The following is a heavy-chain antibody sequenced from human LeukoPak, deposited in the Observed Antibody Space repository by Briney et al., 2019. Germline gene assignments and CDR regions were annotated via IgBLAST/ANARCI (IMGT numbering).Heavy chain of an antibody. J-gene: IGHJ6*02. CDR3: ARHSYNYYGLDV. CDR1: GGSISPYY. Sequence: PSETLSLTCTVSGGSISPYYWSWIRQPPGKGLEWIGYIYYSGTTNYNPSLKSRVTMSVDTSSNHLSLRLTSVTAADTALYYCARHSYNYYGLDVWGQGTTITVSS. V-gene: IGHV4-59*08. CDR2: IYYSGTT.